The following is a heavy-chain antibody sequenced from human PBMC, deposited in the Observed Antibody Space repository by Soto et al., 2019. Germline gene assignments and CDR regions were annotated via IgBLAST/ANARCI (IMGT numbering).Heavy chain of an antibody. CDR2: INPNSGGT. D-gene: IGHD3-3*01. J-gene: IGHJ4*02. CDR3: ARGRYDFWSGFGWLDFDY. V-gene: IGHV1-2*04. CDR1: GYTFTGYY. Sequence: ASVKVSCKASGYTFTGYYMHWVRQAPGQGLEWMGWINPNSGGTNYAQKFQGWVTMTRDTSISTAYMELSRLRSDDTAVYYCARGRYDFWSGFGWLDFDYWGQGTLVTVSS.